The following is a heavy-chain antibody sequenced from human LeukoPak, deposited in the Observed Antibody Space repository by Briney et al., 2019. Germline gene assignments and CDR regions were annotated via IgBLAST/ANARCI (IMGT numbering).Heavy chain of an antibody. J-gene: IGHJ4*02. V-gene: IGHV3-23*01. CDR3: ARGHGDWGGNYFDF. CDR2: ISGSGGGA. Sequence: GGSLRLLCAASGFTFSSHGVSWVRQAPGKGLEWVSSISGSGGGADYADSVKGRFTISRDNYKNALYLQMSSLGAEDTALYYCARGHGDWGGNYFDFWGRGTQVTVSS. D-gene: IGHD7-27*01. CDR1: GFTFSSHG.